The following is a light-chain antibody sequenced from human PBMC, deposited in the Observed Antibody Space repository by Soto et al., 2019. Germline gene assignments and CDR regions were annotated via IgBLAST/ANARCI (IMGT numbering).Light chain of an antibody. CDR1: SSNIGAEYD. CDR3: QSYDSSLTTFV. Sequence: QSVLKQPPSVSGAPGQRVAISCTGSSSNIGAEYDVHWYQQLPGTAPKRLIYGDNNRPSGVPDRFSGSKSGTSASLAITGLQPEDEADYYCQSYDSSLTTFVFGTGTKATVL. V-gene: IGLV1-40*01. J-gene: IGLJ1*01. CDR2: GDN.